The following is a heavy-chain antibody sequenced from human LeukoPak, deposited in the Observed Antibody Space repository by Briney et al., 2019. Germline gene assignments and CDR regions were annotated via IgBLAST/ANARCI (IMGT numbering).Heavy chain of an antibody. J-gene: IGHJ4*02. V-gene: IGHV1-18*01. Sequence: ASVTVSFKASGYTFTSYGISWVRQAPGQGLEWVGWISAYNGNTNYAQKLQGRVTMTTDTSTSTAYMELRSLRSDDTAVYYCARVGVVWDYGDYWGQGTLVTVSS. D-gene: IGHD3-16*01. CDR2: ISAYNGNT. CDR1: GYTFTSYG. CDR3: ARVGVVWDYGDY.